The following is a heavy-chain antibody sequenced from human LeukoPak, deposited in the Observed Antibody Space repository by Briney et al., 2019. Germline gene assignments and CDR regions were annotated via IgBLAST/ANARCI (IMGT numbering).Heavy chain of an antibody. D-gene: IGHD3-22*01. CDR1: GFSFSDYG. V-gene: IGHV3-30*02. Sequence: PGGSLRLSCAASGFSFSDYGVHWVRQAPGKGLERLAFIRFDGTTKYYADSVKGRLTIFRDTSKNTLHLQMNSLRAEDTGVYYCAKVGYHDSSGHYYYMDVWGKGTTVTVSS. CDR3: AKVGYHDSSGHYYYMDV. CDR2: IRFDGTTK. J-gene: IGHJ6*03.